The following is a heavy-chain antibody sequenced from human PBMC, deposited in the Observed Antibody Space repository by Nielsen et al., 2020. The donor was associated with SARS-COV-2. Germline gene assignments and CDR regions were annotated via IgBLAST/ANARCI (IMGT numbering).Heavy chain of an antibody. CDR3: ARITPSSGWDY. CDR1: GYTFTAYA. CDR2: INSDSGNT. J-gene: IGHJ4*02. Sequence: ASVKVSCKASGYTFTAYAIHWVRQDPGQRLEWMGWINSDSGNTKYSQKFRGRVTITRDTSASTAYMDLRSLRSDDTAVYYCARITPSSGWDYWGQGTLVTVSS. V-gene: IGHV1-3*04. D-gene: IGHD6-19*01.